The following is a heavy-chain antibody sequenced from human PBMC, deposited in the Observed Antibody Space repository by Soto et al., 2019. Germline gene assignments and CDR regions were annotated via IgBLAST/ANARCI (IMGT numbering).Heavy chain of an antibody. D-gene: IGHD6-13*01. V-gene: IGHV3-64*01. CDR3: ARRGYGSRWPNLYMDV. CDR1: GFTFSNYE. CDR2: ISNNGAHT. Sequence: EAQLVESGGGLVQPGGSLRLSCAASGFTFSNYEMHWVRQAPGKGLEYVSGISNNGAHTDYAKSVKGRFTISRDNSENTLYLQMGSLRAEDMALYYCARRGYGSRWPNLYMDVWGKGTTVTVSS. J-gene: IGHJ6*03.